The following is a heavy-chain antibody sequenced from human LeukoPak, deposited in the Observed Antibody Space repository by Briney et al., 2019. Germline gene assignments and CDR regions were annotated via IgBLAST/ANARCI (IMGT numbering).Heavy chain of an antibody. J-gene: IGHJ6*03. CDR3: ARGGKGPVSYYYYMDV. V-gene: IGHV4-39*07. CDR2: IYHSGST. Sequence: SETLSLTCTVSGGSISSSSYYWGWIRQPPGEGLEWIGSIYHSGSTYYNPSLKSRVTISVDTSKNQFSLKLSSVTAADTAVYYCARGGKGPVSYYYYMDVWGKGTTVTVSS. CDR1: GGSISSSSYY. D-gene: IGHD1-14*01.